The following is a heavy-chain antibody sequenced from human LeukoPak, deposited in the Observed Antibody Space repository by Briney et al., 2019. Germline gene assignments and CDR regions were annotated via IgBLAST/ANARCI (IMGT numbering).Heavy chain of an antibody. Sequence: PGGSLRLSCAASGFTFSDYYMSWIRRAPGKGLEWVSYISSSGSTIYYADSVKGRFTISRDNAKNSLYLQMNSLRAEDTAVYYCASPATYYGSGSYYYWGQGTLVTVSS. D-gene: IGHD3-10*01. CDR1: GFTFSDYY. CDR3: ASPATYYGSGSYYY. J-gene: IGHJ4*02. CDR2: ISSSGSTI. V-gene: IGHV3-11*01.